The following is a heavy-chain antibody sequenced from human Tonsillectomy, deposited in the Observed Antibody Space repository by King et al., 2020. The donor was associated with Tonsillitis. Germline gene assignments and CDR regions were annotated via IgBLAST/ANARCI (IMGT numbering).Heavy chain of an antibody. J-gene: IGHJ4*02. CDR2: IRSKAYGGTT. V-gene: IGHV3-49*03. Sequence: VQLVESGGGLVQPGRSLRLSCTASGFIFGDYAISWFRQAPGKGLEWVGFIRSKAYGGTTEYAASVKGRLTISRDESKSIAYLQMNSLKIEDTAVYYCTRDGTMVTTRVDYWGQGTLVTVSS. D-gene: IGHD4-17*01. CDR1: GFIFGDYA. CDR3: TRDGTMVTTRVDY.